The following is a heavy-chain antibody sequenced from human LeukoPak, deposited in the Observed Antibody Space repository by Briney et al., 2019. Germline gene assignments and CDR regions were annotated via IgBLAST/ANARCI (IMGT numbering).Heavy chain of an antibody. Sequence: GGSLRLSCAASGFTFGSYSMNWVRQAPGKGLEWVSSISSSSSYIYYADSVKGRFTISRDNAKNSLYLQMNSLRAEDTAVYYCARDHSHYYDSSGYYYGGSFDYWGQGTLVTVSS. CDR2: ISSSSSYI. CDR3: ARDHSHYYDSSGYYYGGSFDY. J-gene: IGHJ4*02. CDR1: GFTFGSYS. D-gene: IGHD3-22*01. V-gene: IGHV3-21*01.